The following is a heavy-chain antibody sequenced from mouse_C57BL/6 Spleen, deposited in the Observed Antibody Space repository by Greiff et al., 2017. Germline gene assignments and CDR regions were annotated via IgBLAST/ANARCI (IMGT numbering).Heavy chain of an antibody. J-gene: IGHJ3*01. V-gene: IGHV1-81*01. Sequence: QVQLQQSGAELARPGASVKLSCKASGYTFTSYGISWVKQRTGQGLEWIGEIYPRSGNPYYNEKFKGKATLTADKSSSTAYMELRSLTSEDSAVYFCARAGIYYDYDGPPYAYWGQGTLVTVSA. CDR2: IYPRSGNP. CDR1: GYTFTSYG. CDR3: ARAGIYYDYDGPPYAY. D-gene: IGHD2-4*01.